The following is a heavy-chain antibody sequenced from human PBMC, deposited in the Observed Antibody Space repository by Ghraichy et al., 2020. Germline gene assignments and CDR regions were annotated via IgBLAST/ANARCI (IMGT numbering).Heavy chain of an antibody. D-gene: IGHD2-21*02. CDR1: GFTFSSYW. CDR3: ARDPEYCGGDCMGAFDY. Sequence: GGSLRLSCAASGFTFSSYWMSWVRQAPGKGLEWVANIKQDGSEKYYVDSVKGRFTISRDNAKNSLYLQMNSLRAEDTAVYYCARDPEYCGGDCMGAFDYWGQGTLVTVSS. V-gene: IGHV3-7*01. CDR2: IKQDGSEK. J-gene: IGHJ4*02.